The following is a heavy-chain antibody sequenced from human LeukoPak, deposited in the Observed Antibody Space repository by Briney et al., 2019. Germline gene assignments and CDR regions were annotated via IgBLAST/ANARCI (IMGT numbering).Heavy chain of an antibody. V-gene: IGHV1-46*01. D-gene: IGHD4-17*01. CDR2: INPSGGST. J-gene: IGHJ4*02. CDR3: ARGNDYGDLWAHRLQAPRFDY. CDR1: GYTFTSYY. Sequence: ASVKVSCKASGYTFTSYYMHWVRQAPGQGLEWMGIINPSGGSTSYAQEFQGRVTMTRDTSTSTVYVELSSLRSEDTAVYYCARGNDYGDLWAHRLQAPRFDYWGQGTLVTVSS.